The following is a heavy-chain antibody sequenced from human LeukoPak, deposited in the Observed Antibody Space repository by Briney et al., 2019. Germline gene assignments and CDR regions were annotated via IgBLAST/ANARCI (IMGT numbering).Heavy chain of an antibody. CDR1: GFTFISYA. CDR3: AKGSYYDSRGSFYFDY. V-gene: IGHV3-23*01. D-gene: IGHD3-22*01. CDR2: ISGSGDNT. Sequence: GGSLRLSCAASGFTFISYAMSWVRQAPGKGLEWVSGISGSGDNTYYADSVKGRFTISRDNSKNTLYVQVNSLGTEDTAAYYCAKGSYYDSRGSFYFDYWGQGTLVTVSS. J-gene: IGHJ4*02.